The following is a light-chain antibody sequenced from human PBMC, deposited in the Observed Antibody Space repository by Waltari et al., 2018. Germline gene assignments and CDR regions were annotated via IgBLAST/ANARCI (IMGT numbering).Light chain of an antibody. V-gene: IGLV2-23*02. J-gene: IGLJ3*02. CDR3: CSYARSTTVVM. Sequence: QSALTQPASVSGSPGQSITISCTGTSRDVGTYNLVSWYQQHPGKAPKLLISEVSERRSGVSDRVSASKSADTAALTISGLQAEDEADYYCCSYARSTTVVMFGGGTKLTVL. CDR2: EVS. CDR1: SRDVGTYNL.